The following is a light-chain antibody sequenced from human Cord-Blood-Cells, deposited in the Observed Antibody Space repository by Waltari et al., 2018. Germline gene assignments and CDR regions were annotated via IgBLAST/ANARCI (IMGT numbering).Light chain of an antibody. CDR1: QSISSH. V-gene: IGKV1-39*01. CDR2: AAS. J-gene: IGKJ1*01. Sequence: DIKMTQSPSSLSASVGDRVIITCRASQSISSHLNWYQQKPGKAPNLLIYAASSLQSGVPSRFSGSGSGTDFTLTISSLQPEDFATYYCQQSYSTPRTFGQGTKVEIK. CDR3: QQSYSTPRT.